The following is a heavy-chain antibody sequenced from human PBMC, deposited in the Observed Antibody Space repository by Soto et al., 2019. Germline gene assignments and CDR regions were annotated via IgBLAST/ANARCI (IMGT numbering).Heavy chain of an antibody. J-gene: IGHJ4*02. V-gene: IGHV3-53*01. CDR1: GFTVSSNY. CDR3: ARDRHYDSSGYYHDY. D-gene: IGHD3-22*01. Sequence: EVQLVESGGGLIQPGGSLRLSCAASGFTVSSNYMSWVRQAPGKGLEWVSVIYSGGSTYYADSVKGRFTISRDNSKNTLYLQMNSLRAEDTAVYYCARDRHYDSSGYYHDYWGQGTLVTVSS. CDR2: IYSGGST.